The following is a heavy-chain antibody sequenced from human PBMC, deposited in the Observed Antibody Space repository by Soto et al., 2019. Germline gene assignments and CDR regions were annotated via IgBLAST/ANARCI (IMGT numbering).Heavy chain of an antibody. CDR2: LFHTGTT. CDR3: ARDRGCGGGSCYSGFDF. J-gene: IGHJ4*02. CDR1: GGSISSDGYS. D-gene: IGHD2-15*01. V-gene: IGHV4-30-2*01. Sequence: QLQLQESGSGLVKPSQTLSLTCTVSGGSISSDGYSWSWIRQPPGKGLEWIGYLFHTGTTYYNPSLKSRVIISGDRSKNQFSLKLGYVTAADTAVYYCARDRGCGGGSCYSGFDFWGQGTLVTVSS.